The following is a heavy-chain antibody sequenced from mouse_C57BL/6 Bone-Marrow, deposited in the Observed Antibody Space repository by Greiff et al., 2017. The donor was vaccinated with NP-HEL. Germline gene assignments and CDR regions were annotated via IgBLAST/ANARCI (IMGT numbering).Heavy chain of an antibody. CDR3: ATFYDYVEGYAMDY. Sequence: VQGVESGPGLVQPSQSLSITCTVSGFSLTSYGVHWVRQSPGKGLEWLGVIWSGGSTDYNAAFISRLSISKDNSKSQVFFKMNSLQADDTAIYYCATFYDYVEGYAMDYWGQGTSVTVSS. CDR1: GFSLTSYG. J-gene: IGHJ4*01. CDR2: IWSGGST. V-gene: IGHV2-2*01. D-gene: IGHD2-4*01.